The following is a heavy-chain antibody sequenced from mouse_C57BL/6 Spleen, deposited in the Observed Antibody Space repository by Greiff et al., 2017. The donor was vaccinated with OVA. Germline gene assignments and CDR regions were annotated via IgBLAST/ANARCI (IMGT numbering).Heavy chain of an antibody. CDR2: IHPNSGST. D-gene: IGHD1-1*01. CDR1: RYTFTSYW. CDR3: ARSTTVVAEHFDY. J-gene: IGHJ2*01. V-gene: IGHV1-64*01. Sequence: QVQLQQPGAELVKPGASVKLSCKASRYTFTSYWMHWVKQRPGQGLEWIGMIHPNSGSTNYNEKFKSKATLTVDKSSSTAYMQLSSLTSEDSAVYYCARSTTVVAEHFDYWGQGTTLTVSS.